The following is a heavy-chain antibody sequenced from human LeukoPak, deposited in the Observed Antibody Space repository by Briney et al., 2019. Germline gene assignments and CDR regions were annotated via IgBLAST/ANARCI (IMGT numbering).Heavy chain of an antibody. Sequence: GGSLRLSCAASGFIFGTYWMDWVRQAPGKGLEWVANIKQDGSVKNYADSVQGRFTISRDNTKNSLYLEMSSLRGEDTAVYYCARNFGYQQFDYWGPGALVTVSS. CDR2: IKQDGSVK. D-gene: IGHD5-18*01. CDR3: ARNFGYQQFDY. V-gene: IGHV3-7*01. J-gene: IGHJ4*02. CDR1: GFIFGTYW.